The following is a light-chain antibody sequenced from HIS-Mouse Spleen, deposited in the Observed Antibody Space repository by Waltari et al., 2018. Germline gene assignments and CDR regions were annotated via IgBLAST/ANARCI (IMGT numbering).Light chain of an antibody. CDR1: SSDVGSYNL. V-gene: IGLV2-23*01. J-gene: IGLJ2*01. Sequence: QSALTQPASVSGSPGQSITISCTGTSSDVGSYNLVSWYQQHPGKAPKLMIYGGSKRPSGVSNRCAGSTSGNTASLTISGLQAEDEADYYCCSYAGSSTVVFGGGTKLTVL. CDR3: CSYAGSSTVV. CDR2: GGS.